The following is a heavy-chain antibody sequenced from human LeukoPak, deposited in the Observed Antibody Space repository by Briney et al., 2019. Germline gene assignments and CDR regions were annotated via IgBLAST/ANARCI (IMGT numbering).Heavy chain of an antibody. V-gene: IGHV3-23*01. CDR3: AKVKVAAAGYDY. CDR1: GFTFSSYA. D-gene: IGHD6-13*01. CDR2: ISGSGSST. J-gene: IGHJ4*02. Sequence: GGSLRLSYAASGFTFSSYAMNWVRQAPGKGLEWVSTISGSGSSTYYADSVKGRFTISRDNSKNTLYLQMNSLRAEDTAIYYCAKVKVAAAGYDYWGQGTLVTVSS.